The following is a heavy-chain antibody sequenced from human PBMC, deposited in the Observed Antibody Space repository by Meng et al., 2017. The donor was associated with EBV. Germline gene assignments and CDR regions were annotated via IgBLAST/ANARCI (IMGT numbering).Heavy chain of an antibody. CDR1: GFTLSTRGVG. CDR2: IYWDDDK. Sequence: QIALKGSGPHLVKPTPALTPTCTFSGFTLSTRGVGVGWIRQPPGKALEWLALIYWDDDKRYSPSLKSRLTITKDTSKNRVVLTMTNMDPVDAATYYCAHIIAARPFDYWGQGTLVTVSS. V-gene: IGHV2-5*02. J-gene: IGHJ4*02. D-gene: IGHD6-6*01. CDR3: AHIIAARPFDY.